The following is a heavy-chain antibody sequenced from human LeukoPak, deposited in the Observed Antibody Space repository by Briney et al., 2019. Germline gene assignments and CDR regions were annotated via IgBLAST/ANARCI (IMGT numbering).Heavy chain of an antibody. CDR1: GFTFSRYD. J-gene: IGHJ4*02. CDR2: ITDSGGST. D-gene: IGHD4-17*01. Sequence: PGGSLRLSCAASGFTFSRYDMSWVRQAPGKGLEWVSAITDSGGSTYYAHSVRGRFTISRDHSKNTLYLLMNSLRAEDAAVYYCAKEDTLTTVYFDYWGQGTPVPVSS. CDR3: AKEDTLTTVYFDY. V-gene: IGHV3-23*01.